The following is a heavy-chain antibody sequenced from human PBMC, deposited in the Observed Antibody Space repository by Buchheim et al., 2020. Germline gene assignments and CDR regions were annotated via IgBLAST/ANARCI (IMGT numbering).Heavy chain of an antibody. D-gene: IGHD1-7*01. Sequence: QVQLQESGPGLVKPSETLSLTCTVSGGPISSYYWSWIRQPPGKGLEWIGYIYYSGSTNYNPSLKSRVTISVDTSKNQFSLKLSSVTAADTAVYYCARVTGTTGPYYYYGMDVWGQGTT. J-gene: IGHJ6*02. CDR2: IYYSGST. V-gene: IGHV4-59*01. CDR3: ARVTGTTGPYYYYGMDV. CDR1: GGPISSYY.